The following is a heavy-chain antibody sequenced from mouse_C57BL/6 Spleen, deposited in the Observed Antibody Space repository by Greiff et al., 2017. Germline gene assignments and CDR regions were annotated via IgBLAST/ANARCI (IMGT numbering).Heavy chain of an antibody. Sequence: VKLMDSGAELVRPGASVTLSCKASGYTFTDYEMHWVKQTPVHGLEWIGAIDPETGGTAYNQKFKGKAILTADKSSSTAYMERRSLTSEDSAVYYCTRPYSLADWGQGALVSVSA. V-gene: IGHV1-15*01. CDR2: IDPETGGT. J-gene: IGHJ3*01. D-gene: IGHD2-10*01. CDR1: GYTFTDYE. CDR3: TRPYSLAD.